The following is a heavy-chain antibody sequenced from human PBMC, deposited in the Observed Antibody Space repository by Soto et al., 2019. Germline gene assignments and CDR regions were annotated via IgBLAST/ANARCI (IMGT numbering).Heavy chain of an antibody. J-gene: IGHJ4*02. D-gene: IGHD2-2*01. Sequence: GESLKISCKFSGYSFSTYSICWVRQMPGKGLEWLGNIHSGDSNARYSPSFQGQVTISVDKSISTTYLHWSSLKPSDTAFYYCATWPSSNWFDYWGKGTLVNVS. CDR2: IHSGDSNA. CDR3: ATWPSSNWFDY. V-gene: IGHV5-51*01. CDR1: GYSFSTYS.